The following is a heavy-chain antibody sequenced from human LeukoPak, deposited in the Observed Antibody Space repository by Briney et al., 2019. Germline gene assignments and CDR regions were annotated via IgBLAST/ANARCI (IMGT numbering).Heavy chain of an antibody. CDR3: AREGGYSLGYAFDI. D-gene: IGHD5-18*01. V-gene: IGHV4-34*01. Sequence: SETLSLTCAVYGGSFSGYYWSWIRQPPGKGLEWIGEINHSGSTNYNPSLKSRVTISVDTSKNQFSLKLSSVTAADTAVYYCAREGGYSLGYAFDIWGQGTMVTVSS. CDR2: INHSGST. CDR1: GGSFSGYY. J-gene: IGHJ3*02.